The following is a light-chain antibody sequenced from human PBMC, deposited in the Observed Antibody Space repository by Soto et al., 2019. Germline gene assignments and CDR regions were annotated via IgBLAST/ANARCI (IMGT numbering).Light chain of an antibody. V-gene: IGKV1-5*01. CDR3: QQYSSYLIT. CDR1: QSISRY. Sequence: IQMTQSTSSLSASVGDRVTITCRASQSISRYLNWYQQRPGRAPNLLISDASTLESGVPSRFSGSGSGTEFTLTISSLQPDDFATYHCQQYSSYLITFAGGTKV. CDR2: DAS. J-gene: IGKJ4*01.